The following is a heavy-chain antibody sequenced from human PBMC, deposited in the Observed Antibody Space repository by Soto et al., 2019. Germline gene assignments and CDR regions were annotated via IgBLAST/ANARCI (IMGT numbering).Heavy chain of an antibody. J-gene: IGHJ5*02. CDR1: GFTFSSCS. CDR2: ISSSSSYI. Sequence: PVGSLRLSCAASGFTFSSCSMNWVRQAPGKGLEWVSSISSSSSYIYYADSVKGRFTISRDNAKNSLYLQMNSLRAEDTAVYYCASSSGWYHWGQGTLVTVSS. V-gene: IGHV3-21*01. CDR3: ASSSGWYH. D-gene: IGHD6-19*01.